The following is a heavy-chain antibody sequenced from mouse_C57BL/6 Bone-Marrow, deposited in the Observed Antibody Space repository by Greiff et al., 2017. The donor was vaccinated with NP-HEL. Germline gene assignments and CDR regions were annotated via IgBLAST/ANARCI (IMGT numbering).Heavy chain of an antibody. V-gene: IGHV1-82*01. CDR1: GYAFSSSW. D-gene: IGHD2-4*01. Sequence: QVQLQQSGPELVKPGASVKISCKASGYAFSSSWMHWVKQRPGKGLEWIGRIYPGDGDTNYNGKFKGKATLTADKSSSTAYMQLSSLTSEDSAVYFCAREDDYDYFDYWGQGTTLTVSS. J-gene: IGHJ2*01. CDR2: IYPGDGDT. CDR3: AREDDYDYFDY.